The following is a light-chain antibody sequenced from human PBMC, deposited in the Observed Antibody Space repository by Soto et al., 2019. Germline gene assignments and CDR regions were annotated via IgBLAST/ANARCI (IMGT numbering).Light chain of an antibody. CDR3: QKYSSVPV. V-gene: IGKV1-27*01. J-gene: IGKJ3*01. CDR2: AAS. Sequence: DIQMTQSPTSLSASVGDRVTITCRASQGIRNYVAWYQQIPGKAPKLLIYAASTLQSGVPSRFSGSGSGTDFTLTITRLQPEYVATYSCQKYSSVPVFGPGTKVEIK. CDR1: QGIRNY.